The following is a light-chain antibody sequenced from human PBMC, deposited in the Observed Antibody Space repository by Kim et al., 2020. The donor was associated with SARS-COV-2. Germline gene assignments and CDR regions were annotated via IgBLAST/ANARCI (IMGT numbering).Light chain of an antibody. CDR2: YSS. V-gene: IGLV3-21*04. CDR1: NIGSKS. Sequence: SYELTQPPSVSVAPGKTARITCGGNNIGSKSVHWYQQKPGQAPVLVIYYSSDWPSGIPERFSGSNSGNTATLTISRVEAGDEADYYCQVWDSSSDHVVFGGGTKVTVL. CDR3: QVWDSSSDHVV. J-gene: IGLJ2*01.